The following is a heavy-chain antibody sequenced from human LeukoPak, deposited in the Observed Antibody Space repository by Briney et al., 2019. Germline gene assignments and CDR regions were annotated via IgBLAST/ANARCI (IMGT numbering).Heavy chain of an antibody. V-gene: IGHV1-8*01. D-gene: IGHD3-10*01. CDR1: GYTFTSYD. CDR2: MNPNSGIT. Sequence: ASVKVSCKASGYTFTSYDINWVRQATGQGLEWMGWMNPNSGITGYAQKFQGRVTMTRNTSISTAYMELSSLRSEDTAVYYCASTQLWFGELSYGMDVWGQGTTVTVSS. J-gene: IGHJ6*02. CDR3: ASTQLWFGELSYGMDV.